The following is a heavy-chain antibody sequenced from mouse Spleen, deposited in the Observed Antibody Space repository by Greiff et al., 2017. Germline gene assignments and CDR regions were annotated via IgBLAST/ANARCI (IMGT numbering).Heavy chain of an antibody. CDR3: ARHEDTYFDYWGHYWYFDV. Sequence: VKLVESGAELVKPGASVKLSCKASGYTFTEYTIHWVKQRSGQGLEWIGWFYPGSGSIKYNEKFKDKATLTADKSSSTVYMELSRLTSEDSAVYFCARHEDTYFDYWGHYWYFDVWGAGTTVTVSS. D-gene: IGHD2-13*01. CDR2: FYPGSGSI. CDR1: GYTFTEYT. J-gene: IGHJ1*01. V-gene: IGHV1-62-2*01.